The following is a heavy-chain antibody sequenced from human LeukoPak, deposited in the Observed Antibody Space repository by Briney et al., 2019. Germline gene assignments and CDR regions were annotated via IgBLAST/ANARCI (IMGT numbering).Heavy chain of an antibody. V-gene: IGHV3-30*18. CDR3: AKTPTVNYYYGMDD. CDR1: GFTFSSYG. J-gene: IGHJ6*02. CDR2: ISYDGSNK. D-gene: IGHD4-11*01. Sequence: PGGSLRLSCAASGFTFSSYGMHWVRQAPGKGLEWVAVISYDGSNKYYADSVKGRFTISRDNSKNTLYLQMNSLRAEDTAVYYCAKTPTVNYYYGMDDWGQGATVTVSS.